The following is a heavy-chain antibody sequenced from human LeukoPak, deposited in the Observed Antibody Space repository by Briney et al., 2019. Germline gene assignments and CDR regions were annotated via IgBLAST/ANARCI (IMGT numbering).Heavy chain of an antibody. D-gene: IGHD6-13*01. V-gene: IGHV1-18*01. Sequence: GASVKVSCKASGYTFTSYGISWVRQAPGQGLEWMGWISAYNGNTNYAQKLQGRVTMTTDTSTSTAYMELRSLRSDDTAVYYCAREQSPGIAAAGTFDYWGQGTLVTVSS. CDR3: AREQSPGIAAAGTFDY. J-gene: IGHJ4*02. CDR1: GYTFTSYG. CDR2: ISAYNGNT.